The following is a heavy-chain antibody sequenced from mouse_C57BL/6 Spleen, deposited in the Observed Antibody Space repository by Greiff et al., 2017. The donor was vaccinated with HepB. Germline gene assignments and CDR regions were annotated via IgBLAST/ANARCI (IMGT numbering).Heavy chain of an antibody. Sequence: EVQVVESGGGLVKPGGSLKLSCAASGFTFSDYGMHWVRQAPEKGLEWVAYISSGSSNNYYAETVKGRFTISRDNAHNTLFMQMTSLTSEDTAMYYCANPSIDYWGQGTSVTVSS. J-gene: IGHJ4*01. CDR3: ANPSIDY. V-gene: IGHV5-17*01. CDR1: GFTFSDYG. CDR2: ISSGSSNN.